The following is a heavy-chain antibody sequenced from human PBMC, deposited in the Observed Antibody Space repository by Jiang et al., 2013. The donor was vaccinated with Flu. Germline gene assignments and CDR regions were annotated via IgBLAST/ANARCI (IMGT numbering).Heavy chain of an antibody. J-gene: IGHJ6*02. CDR1: GYTFTNYD. V-gene: IGHV1-8*01. Sequence: GAEVKKPGASVKVSCKASGYTFTNYDINWVRQATGQGLEWMGWMNPNSGNTGYAQKFQGRVTMTRNTSINTAYMELSSLRSEDTAKYYCARLGGSGWFDFYYGLDVWGQGTTVTVSS. CDR3: ARLGGSGWFDFYYGLDV. D-gene: IGHD6-19*01. CDR2: MNPNSGNT.